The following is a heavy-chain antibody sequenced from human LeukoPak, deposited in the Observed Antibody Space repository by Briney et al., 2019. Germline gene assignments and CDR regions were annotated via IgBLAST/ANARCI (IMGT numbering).Heavy chain of an antibody. CDR3: AREGGFYRPLDY. J-gene: IGHJ4*02. V-gene: IGHV4-4*02. CDR1: GGSVTTTNW. D-gene: IGHD3-3*01. CDR2: VHLNGRT. Sequence: KPSGTLSLTCGVSGGSVTTTNWWTWVRQPPGKGLEWIGEVHLNGRTHYNPSLESRLTMSVDLSENHISLKLTSVTAADTAVYYCAREGGFYRPLDYSGQGTLVTVSS.